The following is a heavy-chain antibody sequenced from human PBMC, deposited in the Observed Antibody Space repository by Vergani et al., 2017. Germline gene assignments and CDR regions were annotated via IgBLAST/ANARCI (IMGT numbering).Heavy chain of an antibody. J-gene: IGHJ4*02. D-gene: IGHD6-19*01. CDR1: VYTFIGYY. V-gene: IGHV1-2*02. CDR2: INSNSGDT. CDR3: ARDQRWLAEYYFDY. Sequence: QVQLVQSGAEVKKPGASVKVSCKASVYTFIGYYMHWVRQAPGQGLEWMGWINSNSGDTNYAQKFQGRVTMTRDTSISTAYMELTRLRSDDTAVYYCARDQRWLAEYYFDYWGQGSLVTASS.